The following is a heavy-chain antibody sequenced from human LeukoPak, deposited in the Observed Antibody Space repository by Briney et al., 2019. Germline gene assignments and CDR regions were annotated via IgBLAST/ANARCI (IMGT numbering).Heavy chain of an antibody. Sequence: GSLRLSCSASGFNFSYYYMSWIRQAPGEGLEGVSYISSSSTSYTNYADSVKGRFTISRDNAKNSLYLQMNSLRAEDTAVYYCARSRSYYPADYWGQGTLVTVSS. D-gene: IGHD1-26*01. V-gene: IGHV3-11*03. CDR2: ISSSSTSYT. J-gene: IGHJ4*02. CDR3: ARSRSYYPADY. CDR1: GFNFSYYY.